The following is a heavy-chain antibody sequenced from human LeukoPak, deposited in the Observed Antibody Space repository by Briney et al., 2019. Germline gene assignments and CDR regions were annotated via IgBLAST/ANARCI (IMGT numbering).Heavy chain of an antibody. D-gene: IGHD6-13*01. Sequence: ASVKVSFKASGYTFTSYYMYWVRQAPGQGLEWMGWTNPNSGGTNYAQKFQGRVTMTRDTSISTAYMELSRLRSDDTAVYYCARNTGYSSSWYWFDPWGQGTLVTVSS. CDR1: GYTFTSYY. CDR2: TNPNSGGT. V-gene: IGHV1-2*02. CDR3: ARNTGYSSSWYWFDP. J-gene: IGHJ5*02.